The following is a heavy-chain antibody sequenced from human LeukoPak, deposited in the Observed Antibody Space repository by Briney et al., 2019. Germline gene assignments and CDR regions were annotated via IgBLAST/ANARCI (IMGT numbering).Heavy chain of an antibody. CDR1: GGSISSYY. D-gene: IGHD6-19*01. Sequence: PSETLSLTCTVSGGSISSYYWSWIRQPPGKGLEWIGYIYYSGSTNYNPSLKSRVTISVDTSKNQFSLKLSSVTAADTAVYYCARGFYSGWEFSPFEYWGQGTLVTVSS. J-gene: IGHJ4*02. CDR3: ARGFYSGWEFSPFEY. V-gene: IGHV4-59*01. CDR2: IYYSGST.